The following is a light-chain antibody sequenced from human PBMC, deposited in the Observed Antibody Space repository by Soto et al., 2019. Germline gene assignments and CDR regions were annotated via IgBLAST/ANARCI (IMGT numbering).Light chain of an antibody. J-gene: IGLJ2*01. V-gene: IGLV1-47*01. Sequence: QSVLTQPPSASGTPGQRVTISCSGSSSNIGSYYVYWYQQLPGTAPKLLIYRNNERPSGVPDRFSGSKSGTSASLAISGLRSEDEADYYCAAWDDSLSVLFGGVTKLTVL. CDR3: AAWDDSLSVL. CDR1: SSNIGSYY. CDR2: RNN.